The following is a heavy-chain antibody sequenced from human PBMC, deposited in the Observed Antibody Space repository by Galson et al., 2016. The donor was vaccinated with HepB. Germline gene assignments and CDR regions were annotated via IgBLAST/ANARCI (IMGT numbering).Heavy chain of an antibody. D-gene: IGHD2-15*01. J-gene: IGHJ4*02. V-gene: IGHV3-23*01. CDR3: AKDLLLLRVVAATLDY. CDR2: FSGSGGST. Sequence: SLRLSCAASGFTFSSYAMSWVRQAPGKGLEWVSAFSGSGGSTYYEDSANGRFTISRDNSKNTQYLQMTSLRAEDTAVYYCAKDLLLLRVVAATLDYWGQGTLVTVSS. CDR1: GFTFSSYA.